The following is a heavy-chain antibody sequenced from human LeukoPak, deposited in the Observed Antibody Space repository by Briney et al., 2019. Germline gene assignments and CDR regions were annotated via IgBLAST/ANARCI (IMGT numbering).Heavy chain of an antibody. D-gene: IGHD6-13*01. CDR3: VRSRPGPRYSSSWYKDFDY. Sequence: PGRSLRLSCAASGFTFSSYGMHWVRQAPGKGLEWVAVIWYDGSNKYYADSVKGRFTISRDNSKNTLYLQMHSLRAEDTAVYYCVRSRPGPRYSSSWYKDFDYWGQGTLVTVSS. CDR2: IWYDGSNK. CDR1: GFTFSSYG. V-gene: IGHV3-33*01. J-gene: IGHJ4*02.